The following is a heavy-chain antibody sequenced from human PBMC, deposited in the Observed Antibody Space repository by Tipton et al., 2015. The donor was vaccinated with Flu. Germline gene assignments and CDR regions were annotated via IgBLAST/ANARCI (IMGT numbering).Heavy chain of an antibody. CDR2: IYTAGRT. V-gene: IGHV3-53*01. CDR3: ARDMGRGYGEWDS. J-gene: IGHJ4*02. D-gene: IGHD3-10*01. CDR1: GFSVTNNY. Sequence: SLRLSCAASGFSVTNNYVTWVRQAPGKGLEWVSVIYTAGRTKSADSVGGRFTISRDISKNMVYLQMNSLRVDDTAMYYCARDMGRGYGEWDSWGQGTLVTVSS.